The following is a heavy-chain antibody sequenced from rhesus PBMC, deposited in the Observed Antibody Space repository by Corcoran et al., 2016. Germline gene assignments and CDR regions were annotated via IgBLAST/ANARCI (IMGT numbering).Heavy chain of an antibody. CDR2: NYGSGRST. J-gene: IGHJ4*01. CDR3: ASAGNWNYGGFDY. CDR1: GGSISSSY. V-gene: IGHV4-169*02. Sequence: QLQLQESGPGLVKPSETLSVTCAVSGGSISSSYWSWIRQAPGKGLEWIGYNYGSGRSTNYNPSLKSRVTLSVDPSKNQLSLKLSSVTAADTAVYYCASAGNWNYGGFDYWGQGVLVTVSS. D-gene: IGHD1-26*01.